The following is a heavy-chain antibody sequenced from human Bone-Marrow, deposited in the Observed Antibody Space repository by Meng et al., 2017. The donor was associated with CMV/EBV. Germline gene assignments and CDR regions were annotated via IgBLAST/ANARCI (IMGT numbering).Heavy chain of an antibody. CDR1: GIKFSNYN. CDR2: IEDNGRDK. V-gene: IGHV3-30*19. D-gene: IGHD2-21*02. CDR3: VQDGGDWQLDS. Sequence: GESLKISCAAPGIKFSNYNFHWVRQAPGKGLEWVSMIEDNGRDKYYADSMKGRLSISRDNAKSTLHLQMNSLRVEDTALYYCVQDGGDWQLDSWGRGKRVTGAS. J-gene: IGHJ4*02.